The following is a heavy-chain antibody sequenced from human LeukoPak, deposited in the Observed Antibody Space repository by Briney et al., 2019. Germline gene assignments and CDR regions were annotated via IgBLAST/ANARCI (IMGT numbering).Heavy chain of an antibody. D-gene: IGHD4-17*01. J-gene: IGHJ4*02. CDR3: AKSPPESHLDYGDYGG. CDR1: GFTFSSYA. V-gene: IGHV3-23*01. Sequence: PGGSLRLSCAASGFTFSSYAMSWVRQAPGKGLEWVSTISGSGGTTYYADSVKGRFTISRDNSKNTLYLQMNSLRAEDTAVYYCAKSPPESHLDYGDYGGWGQGTLVTVSS. CDR2: ISGSGGTT.